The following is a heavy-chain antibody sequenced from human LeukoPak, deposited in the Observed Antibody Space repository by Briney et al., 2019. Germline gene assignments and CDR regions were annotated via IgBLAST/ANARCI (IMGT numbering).Heavy chain of an antibody. CDR2: ISYDGSNK. V-gene: IGHV3-30*04. CDR3: ARDINFGYSFPGY. CDR1: GFTFSSYA. Sequence: GRSLRLSCAASGFTFSSYAMHWVRQAPGKGLEWVAVISYDGSNKYYADSVKGRFTISRDNSKNTLYLQMNSLRAEDTAVYYCARDINFGYSFPGYWGQGTLVTVSS. J-gene: IGHJ4*02. D-gene: IGHD5-18*01.